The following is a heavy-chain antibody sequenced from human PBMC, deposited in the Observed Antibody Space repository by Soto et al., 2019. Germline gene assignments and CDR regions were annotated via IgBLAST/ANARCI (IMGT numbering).Heavy chain of an antibody. CDR1: GYAFTTYG. J-gene: IGHJ4*02. D-gene: IGHD1-1*01. CDR3: ARGRYGDY. Sequence: QVHLVQSGAEVKKPGASVKVSCQASGYAFTTYGITWVRQAPGQGLEWMGWISAHNGNTNYAQKLQGRVTVTRDTAKSTAYVELRSRRSDDTAVYYCARGRYGDYWGQGALVTVSS. CDR2: ISAHNGNT. V-gene: IGHV1-18*01.